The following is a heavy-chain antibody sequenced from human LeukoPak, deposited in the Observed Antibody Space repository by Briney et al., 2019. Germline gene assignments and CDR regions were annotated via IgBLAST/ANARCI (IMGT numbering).Heavy chain of an antibody. CDR2: IYYSGST. CDR3: ATHAGFSGGSCYSPGFYP. D-gene: IGHD2-15*01. J-gene: IGHJ5*02. V-gene: IGHV4-59*08. Sequence: SETLSLTCTVSGGSISSYYWSWLRQPPGKGLEWIGYIYYSGSTNYNPSLKSRVTISVDTSKNQFSLKLSSVTAADTAVYYCATHAGFSGGSCYSPGFYPWGQGTLVTVSS. CDR1: GGSISSYY.